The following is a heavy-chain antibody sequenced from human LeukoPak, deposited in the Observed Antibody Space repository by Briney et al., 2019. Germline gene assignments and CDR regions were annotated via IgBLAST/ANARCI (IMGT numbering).Heavy chain of an antibody. CDR1: GFIFRDYT. CDR2: IRSSGADI. V-gene: IGHV3-21*05. CDR3: ARDKDWAFDY. Sequence: GGSLRLTCAASGFIFRDYTMTWVRQAPGKGLEWVSHIRSSGADIRYADSVKGRFTISRDDAKNSLFLQMNSLRAEDTAVYYCARDKDWAFDYWGQGTLVTVSS. D-gene: IGHD3/OR15-3a*01. J-gene: IGHJ4*02.